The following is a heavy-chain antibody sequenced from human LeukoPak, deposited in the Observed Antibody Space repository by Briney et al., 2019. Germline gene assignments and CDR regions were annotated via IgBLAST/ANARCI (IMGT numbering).Heavy chain of an antibody. CDR3: ARASGSYTSRPFDY. D-gene: IGHD1-26*01. CDR1: GGSISSSSYY. J-gene: IGHJ4*02. V-gene: IGHV4-39*07. CDR2: IYYSGST. Sequence: SETLSLTCTVSGGSISSSSYYWGWIRQPPGKGLEWIGSIYYSGSTYYNPSLKSRVTISVDTSKNQFSLKLSSVTAADTAVYYCARASGSYTSRPFDYWGQGTLVTVSS.